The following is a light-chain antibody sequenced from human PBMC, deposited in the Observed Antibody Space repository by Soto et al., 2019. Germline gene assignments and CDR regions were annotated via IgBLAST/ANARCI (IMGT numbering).Light chain of an antibody. Sequence: EIVLTQSPGTLSLSLGERDTLSCRASQSVSSSYLAWYQQKPGQAPRLLIYGASSRATGIPDRFSGSGSGTDFTLTISRLEPEDFAVYYCQQYDSSQWTFGQGTKVDIK. CDR1: QSVSSSY. CDR3: QQYDSSQWT. J-gene: IGKJ1*01. V-gene: IGKV3-20*01. CDR2: GAS.